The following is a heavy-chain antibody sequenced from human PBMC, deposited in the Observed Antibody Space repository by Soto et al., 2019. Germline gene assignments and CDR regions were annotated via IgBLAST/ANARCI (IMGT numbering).Heavy chain of an antibody. CDR3: ARAGRYFDWLLYPHTPETYVGNAFDI. Sequence: GAPVQVSCKASGYTFTSYYMHGLRQAPGQWLERMGIINPSGGSTSYAQKFQGRDTMTRDTSTSTVYMELSRLRSEDTAVYYCARAGRYFDWLLYPHTPETYVGNAFDIWGQGTMVTVSS. J-gene: IGHJ3*02. CDR1: GYTFTSYY. V-gene: IGHV1-46*01. D-gene: IGHD3-9*01. CDR2: INPSGGST.